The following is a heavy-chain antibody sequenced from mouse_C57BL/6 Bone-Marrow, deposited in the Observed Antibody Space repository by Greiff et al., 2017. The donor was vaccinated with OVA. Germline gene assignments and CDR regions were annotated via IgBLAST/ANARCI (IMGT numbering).Heavy chain of an antibody. Sequence: VLLVESGAELVRPGTSVKLSCKASGYTFTNYWIGWAKQRPGHGLEWIGAIYPGGGYTNYHQKFKGKATLTADKTSSTAYMQVSSLTSEDSAIYCCGRWGKRGYIDVWGKGTTVTVSS. V-gene: IGHV1-63*01. J-gene: IGHJ1*03. CDR2: IYPGGGYT. CDR1: GYTFTNYW. CDR3: GRWGKRGYIDV.